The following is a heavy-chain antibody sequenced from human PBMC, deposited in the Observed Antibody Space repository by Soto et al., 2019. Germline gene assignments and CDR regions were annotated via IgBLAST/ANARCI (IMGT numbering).Heavy chain of an antibody. CDR3: TRDDRSGH. Sequence: GRSRTLDCPACGLYFTRCAMNWVRQAPGEGLEWVSSISSSSTYIYYADSVRGRFTISRDNAKNSLYLQMNSLRAEDTAIYYCTRDDRSGHWGRGILVTVSS. CDR2: ISSSSTYI. J-gene: IGHJ4*02. CDR1: GLYFTRCA. V-gene: IGHV3-21*01. D-gene: IGHD3-16*02.